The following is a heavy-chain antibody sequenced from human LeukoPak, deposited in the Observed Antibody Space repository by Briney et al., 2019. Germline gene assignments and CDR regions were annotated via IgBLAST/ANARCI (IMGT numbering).Heavy chain of an antibody. Sequence: SGGALRLSCAASGFTFSSYSMNWVRQAPGKGLEWVSSISSSSSYIYYADSVKGRFTISRDNAKNSLYLQMNSLRAEDTPVYYCARVEMVAAAGKVDYWGQGTLVTVSS. V-gene: IGHV3-21*01. CDR1: GFTFSSYS. D-gene: IGHD6-13*01. CDR3: ARVEMVAAAGKVDY. CDR2: ISSSSSYI. J-gene: IGHJ4*02.